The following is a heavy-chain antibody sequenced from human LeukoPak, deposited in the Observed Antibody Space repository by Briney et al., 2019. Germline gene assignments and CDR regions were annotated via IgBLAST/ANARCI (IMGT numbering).Heavy chain of an antibody. Sequence: SETLSLTCTVSGVSIRSSYYYWGWIRQPPGKGLEWIGSIYDSGSTYYNPSLKSRVTISVDTSKNQFSLKLSSVTAADTAVYYCASSFLNLGYCSGGSCPTLDYWGQGTLVTVSS. J-gene: IGHJ4*02. CDR3: ASSFLNLGYCSGGSCPTLDY. D-gene: IGHD2-15*01. CDR2: IYDSGST. CDR1: GVSIRSSYYY. V-gene: IGHV4-39*07.